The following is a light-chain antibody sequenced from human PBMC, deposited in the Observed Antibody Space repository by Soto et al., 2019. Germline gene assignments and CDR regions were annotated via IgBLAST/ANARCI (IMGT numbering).Light chain of an antibody. CDR3: QQYENLPT. V-gene: IGKV1-33*01. CDR2: DAS. CDR1: QLISSW. J-gene: IGKJ5*01. Sequence: DIQMTQSPSTLSASVGDSVTITCRASQLISSWLAWYQQKPGKAPKLLIYDASNLEAGVPSRFRGSGSGTDFTFTISRLQPEDIATYYCQQYENLPTFGQGTRLEIK.